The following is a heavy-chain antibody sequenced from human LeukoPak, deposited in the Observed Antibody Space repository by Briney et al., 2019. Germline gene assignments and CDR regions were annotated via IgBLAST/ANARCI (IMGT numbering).Heavy chain of an antibody. V-gene: IGHV4-4*07. CDR3: ASYIAVAGHTYFDY. CDR2: IYTSGST. D-gene: IGHD6-19*01. Sequence: SETLSLTCTVSGGSISSYYWSWIRQPAGKGLEWIGRIYTSGSTNYNPSLKSRVTMSVDTSKNQFSLKLSSVTAADTAVYYCASYIAVAGHTYFDYWGQGTLVTVSS. CDR1: GGSISSYY. J-gene: IGHJ4*02.